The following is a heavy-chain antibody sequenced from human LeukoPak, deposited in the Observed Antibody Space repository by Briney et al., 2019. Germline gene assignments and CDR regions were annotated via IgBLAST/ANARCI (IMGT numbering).Heavy chain of an antibody. CDR2: MNPNNGNR. Sequence: GASVKVSCKASGYTFTSYGISWVRQATGQGLEWMGWMNPNNGNRGHAQRFQGRVTMTRNTSISTAYLELSNLRSEDTAVYYCARDYYDNSGYDYWGQGTLVTVSS. J-gene: IGHJ4*02. CDR3: ARDYYDNSGYDY. D-gene: IGHD3-22*01. V-gene: IGHV1-8*02. CDR1: GYTFTSYG.